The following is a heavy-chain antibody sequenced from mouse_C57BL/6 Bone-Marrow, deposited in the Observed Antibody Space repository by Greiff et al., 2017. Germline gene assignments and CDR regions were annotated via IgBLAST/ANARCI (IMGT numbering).Heavy chain of an antibody. CDR3: ARSRDGDAMDY. J-gene: IGHJ4*01. CDR1: GYTFTDYA. V-gene: IGHV1-67*01. Sequence: QVQLKESGPELVRPGVSVKISCKGSGYTFTDYAMHWVKQSHAKSLEWIGVISTYYGDASYNQKFKDTATMTVDKSSSTAYMELARLTSEDSAVYYCARSRDGDAMDYWGQGTSVTVSS. D-gene: IGHD3-3*01. CDR2: ISTYYGDA.